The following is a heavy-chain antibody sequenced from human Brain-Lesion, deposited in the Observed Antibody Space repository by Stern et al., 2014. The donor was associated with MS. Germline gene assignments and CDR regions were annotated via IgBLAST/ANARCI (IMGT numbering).Heavy chain of an antibody. V-gene: IGHV1-69*06. CDR2: IIPIFGSP. CDR3: AKDGPALVTNWFDP. Sequence: VKLVQSGPEVKKPGSSVQVSCKASGGTFGTYPITWLRQAPGQGLEWMGRIIPIFGSPNYAQKFQGRVTITADRSTTTVYMKLSSLKSDDAAVYYCAKDGPALVTNWFDPWGRGTLVTVSS. D-gene: IGHD5-18*01. J-gene: IGHJ5*02. CDR1: GGTFGTYP.